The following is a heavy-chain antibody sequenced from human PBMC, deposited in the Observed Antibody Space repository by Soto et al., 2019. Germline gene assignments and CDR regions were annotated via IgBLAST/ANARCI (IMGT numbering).Heavy chain of an antibody. CDR1: GFTFGDYA. CDR3: TRETYYDFWSGYYYYGMDV. Sequence: LRLSCTASGFTFGDYAMSWFRQAPGKGLEWVGFIRSKAYGGTTEYAASVKGRFTISRDDSKSIAYLQMNSLKTEDTAVYYCTRETYYDFWSGYYYYGMDVWGQGTTVTVSS. CDR2: IRSKAYGGTT. D-gene: IGHD3-3*01. J-gene: IGHJ6*02. V-gene: IGHV3-49*03.